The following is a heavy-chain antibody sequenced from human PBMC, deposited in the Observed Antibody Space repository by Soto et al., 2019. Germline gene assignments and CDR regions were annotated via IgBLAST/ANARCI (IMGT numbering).Heavy chain of an antibody. Sequence: QVQLVESGGGVVQPGGSLRLSCAASGFSFTTYGLHWVRQAPGKGLEWVAVIWYDGSKTYYADSVKGRFTISRDNSKNTLYLPMNSVRVEDTAMYYCVIDHCGGACYSNPYFAYWGQRTLVTVSS. CDR1: GFSFTTYG. V-gene: IGHV3-33*01. CDR2: IWYDGSKT. J-gene: IGHJ4*02. CDR3: VIDHCGGACYSNPYFAY. D-gene: IGHD2-21*02.